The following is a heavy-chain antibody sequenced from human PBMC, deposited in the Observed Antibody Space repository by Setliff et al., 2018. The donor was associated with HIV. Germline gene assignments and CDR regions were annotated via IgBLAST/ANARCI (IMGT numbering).Heavy chain of an antibody. Sequence: SSETLSLTCTVSGGSISNGDHYWAWIRQSPGKGLEWIGYIYYTGDTRYNPSLKSRVAISLDTSKNRFSLQLTSVTAADTAVYYCARHRDGGTYPLDYWGQGTLVTVSS. D-gene: IGHD1-26*01. CDR1: GGSISNGDHY. V-gene: IGHV4-61*08. J-gene: IGHJ4*02. CDR3: ARHRDGGTYPLDY. CDR2: IYYTGDT.